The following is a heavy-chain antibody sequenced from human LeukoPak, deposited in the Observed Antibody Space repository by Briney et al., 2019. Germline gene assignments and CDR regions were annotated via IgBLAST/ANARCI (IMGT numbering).Heavy chain of an antibody. CDR1: GFTFSSYG. Sequence: GRSLRLSCAASGFTFSSYGMHWVRQAPGKGLEWVAVIWYDGTNKYYADSVKGRFTISRDNAKNSLYLQMNSLRAEDTAVYYCARDSIQQQLVLEDRGYPYYFEHWGQGTLVTVSS. V-gene: IGHV3-33*01. J-gene: IGHJ4*02. CDR3: ARDSIQQQLVLEDRGYPYYFEH. D-gene: IGHD6-13*01. CDR2: IWYDGTNK.